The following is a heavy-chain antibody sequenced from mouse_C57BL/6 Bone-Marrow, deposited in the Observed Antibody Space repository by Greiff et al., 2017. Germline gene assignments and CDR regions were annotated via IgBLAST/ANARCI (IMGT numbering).Heavy chain of an antibody. V-gene: IGHV1-64*01. Sequence: QVQLKQPGAELVKPGASVKLSCKASGYTFTSYWMHWVKQRPGQGLEWIGMIHPNSGSTNYNEKFKSKATLTVDKSSSTAYMQLSSLTSEDSAVYYCARELTNWDWYFDVWGTGTTVTVSS. D-gene: IGHD4-1*01. J-gene: IGHJ1*03. CDR3: ARELTNWDWYFDV. CDR1: GYTFTSYW. CDR2: IHPNSGST.